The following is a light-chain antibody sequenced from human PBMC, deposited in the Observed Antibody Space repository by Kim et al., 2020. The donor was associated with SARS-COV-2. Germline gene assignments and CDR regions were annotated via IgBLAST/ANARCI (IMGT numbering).Light chain of an antibody. J-gene: IGLJ2*01. Sequence: VSPGQTASITCSGDKLGDKYACWYQQKPGQSPVLVIYQDSKRPSGIPERFSGSNSGNTASLTISGTQAMDEADYYCQAWDSSTLVVFGGGTKLTVL. CDR2: QDS. CDR1: KLGDKY. CDR3: QAWDSSTLVV. V-gene: IGLV3-1*01.